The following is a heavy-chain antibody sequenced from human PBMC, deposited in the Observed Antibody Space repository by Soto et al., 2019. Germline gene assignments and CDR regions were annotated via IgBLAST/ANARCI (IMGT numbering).Heavy chain of an antibody. V-gene: IGHV1-18*01. J-gene: IGHJ6*02. Sequence: ASVKVSCKASGYTFTSYGISWVRQAPGQGLDWMGWISAYNGNTNYAQKLQGRVTMTTDTSTSTAYMELRSLRSDDTAVYYCARGRDGGSYYYYYGMDVWGQGTTVTVSS. CDR2: ISAYNGNT. CDR3: ARGRDGGSYYYYYGMDV. D-gene: IGHD1-26*01. CDR1: GYTFTSYG.